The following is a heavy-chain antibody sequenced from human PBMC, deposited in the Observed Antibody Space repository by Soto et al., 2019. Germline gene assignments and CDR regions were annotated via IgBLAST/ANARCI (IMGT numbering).Heavy chain of an antibody. CDR3: EHVSHCGRTYFDI. J-gene: IGHJ4*02. D-gene: IGHD1-26*01. V-gene: IGHV4-30-4*03. CDR1: GGSISSGNFY. Sequence: VQLQESGPGLVSPSETLSLTCTDSGGSISSGNFYWSWTRQPPGKGLEWIGYIYFSGSTSYSPSLKPRLTISLNMSNNQSSLKLTSVTAADTAVDYSEHVSHCGRTYFDIWGQGALVTVSS. CDR2: IYFSGST.